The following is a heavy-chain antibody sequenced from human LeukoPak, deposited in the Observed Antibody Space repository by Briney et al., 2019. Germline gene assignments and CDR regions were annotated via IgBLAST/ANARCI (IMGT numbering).Heavy chain of an antibody. J-gene: IGHJ4*02. CDR1: GFTFGGYG. CDR2: IAYDGSRA. Sequence: LGGALVLSCAGSGFTFGGYGMHWFRPTPGKGLEGVAVIAYDGSRAFYADSWKGRFTISRDNSKNTMSVQMDDLRDEDTAVYYCPRYNNHHFDYWRQGTLVTVSS. D-gene: IGHD1-14*01. V-gene: IGHV3-33*01. CDR3: PRYNNHHFDY.